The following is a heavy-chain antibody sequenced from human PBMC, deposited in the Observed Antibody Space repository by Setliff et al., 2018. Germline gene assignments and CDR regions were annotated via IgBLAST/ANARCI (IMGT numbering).Heavy chain of an antibody. CDR2: IHGEGINT. CDR1: GFTFSTYV. V-gene: IGHV3-21*01. CDR3: ARETLPYYFDY. Sequence: GGSLRLSCAASGFTFSTYVMTWVRQAPGKGLEWVSSIHGEGINTYYADSVKGRFTISRDNAKNSLYLQMSSLRAEDTTVYYCARETLPYYFDYWGQGTLVTVSS. J-gene: IGHJ4*02.